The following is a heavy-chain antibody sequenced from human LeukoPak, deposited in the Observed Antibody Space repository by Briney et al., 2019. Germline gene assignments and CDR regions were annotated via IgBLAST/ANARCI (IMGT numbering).Heavy chain of an antibody. Sequence: GGSLRLSCAASGFTFSDYRMTWVRQAPGKGLEWVANIKEDGSGKYYVDSVKGRFTISRDNAKKTLSLQMNSLRAEDTAVYYCARHIPRGNNYFDCWGQGTLVTVSS. D-gene: IGHD1/OR15-1a*01. V-gene: IGHV3-7*01. CDR1: GFTFSDYR. J-gene: IGHJ4*02. CDR3: ARHIPRGNNYFDC. CDR2: IKEDGSGK.